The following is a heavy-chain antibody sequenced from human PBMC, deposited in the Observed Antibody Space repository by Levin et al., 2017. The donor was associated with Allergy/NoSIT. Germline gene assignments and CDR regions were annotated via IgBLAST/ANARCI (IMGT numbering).Heavy chain of an antibody. Sequence: SCAASGFIFDDYAMHWVRQVPGKGLEWVSGIDWNSGSRGYVDSVKGRFTISRDNAKNFLYLQMNSLRAEDTAFYYCAKASGRGFGGVIAWFDYWGQGTLVTVSS. CDR3: AKASGRGFGGVIAWFDY. V-gene: IGHV3-9*01. CDR2: IDWNSGSR. D-gene: IGHD3-16*02. J-gene: IGHJ4*02. CDR1: GFIFDDYA.